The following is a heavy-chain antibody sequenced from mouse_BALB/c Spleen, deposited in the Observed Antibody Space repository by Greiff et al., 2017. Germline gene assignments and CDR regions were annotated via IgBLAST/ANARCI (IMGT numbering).Heavy chain of an antibody. CDR3: AGYRYDAGHFAY. CDR2: INPSTGYT. V-gene: IGHV1-7*01. D-gene: IGHD2-14*01. Sequence: QVHVKQSGAELAKPGASVKMSCKASGYTFTSYWMHWVKQRPGQGLEWIGYINPSTGYTEYNQKFKDKATLTADKSSSTAYMQLSSLTSEDSAVYYCAGYRYDAGHFAYWGQGTLVTVSA. CDR1: GYTFTSYW. J-gene: IGHJ3*01.